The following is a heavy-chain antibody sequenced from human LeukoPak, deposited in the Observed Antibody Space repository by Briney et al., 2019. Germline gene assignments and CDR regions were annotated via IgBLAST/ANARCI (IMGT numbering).Heavy chain of an antibody. CDR1: GITIRSSG. V-gene: IGHV3-23*01. J-gene: IGHJ4*02. CDR3: ARGRKIRGSGALDYFDY. CDR2: ISASDGNT. Sequence: GGSQRLSCAASGITIRSSGMSWVRQAPGKGLEWVSGISASDGNTYYADSVQGRFTISRDNAKNSLYLQMNSLRAEDTAVYYCARGRKIRGSGALDYFDYWGQGTLVTVSS. D-gene: IGHD3-10*01.